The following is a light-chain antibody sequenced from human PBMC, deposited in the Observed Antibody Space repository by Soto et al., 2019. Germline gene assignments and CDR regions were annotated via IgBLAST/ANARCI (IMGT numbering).Light chain of an antibody. CDR2: DDN. CDR1: SSNIGAGYD. Sequence: QSVLTQPPSVSGAPGQRVTISCTGSSSNIGAGYDLHWYRQLPGTAPKLLIYDDNNRPSGVSNRFSGSKSGNTASLTISGLQTEDEADYYCCSYTSISTSAVFGGGTKLTVL. J-gene: IGLJ2*01. CDR3: CSYTSISTSAV. V-gene: IGLV1-40*01.